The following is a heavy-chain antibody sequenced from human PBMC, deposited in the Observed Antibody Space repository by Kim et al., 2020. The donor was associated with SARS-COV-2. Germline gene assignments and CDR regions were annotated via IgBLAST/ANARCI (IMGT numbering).Heavy chain of an antibody. D-gene: IGHD6-13*01. J-gene: IGHJ4*02. V-gene: IGHV4-34*01. CDR2: INHSGST. CDR1: GGSFSGYY. CDR3: ASRYSSSWYGIMFY. Sequence: SETLSLTCAVYGGSFSGYYWSWIRQPPGKGLEWIGEINHSGSTNYNPSLKSRVTISVDTSKNQFSLKLSSVTAADTAVYYCASRYSSSWYGIMFYWGQGTLVTVSS.